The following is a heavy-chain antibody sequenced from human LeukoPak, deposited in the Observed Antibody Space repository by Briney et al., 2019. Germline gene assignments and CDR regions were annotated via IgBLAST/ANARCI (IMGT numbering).Heavy chain of an antibody. CDR3: ARDRGFGELFDGMDV. CDR2: ISYDGSNK. CDR1: GFTFSSYS. J-gene: IGHJ6*02. V-gene: IGHV3-30*03. D-gene: IGHD3-10*01. Sequence: GGSLRLSCAASGFTFSSYSMHWVRQAPGKGLEWVAVISYDGSNKYYADSVKGRFTISRDNSKNTLYLQMNSLRAEDTAVYYCARDRGFGELFDGMDVWGQGTTVTVSS.